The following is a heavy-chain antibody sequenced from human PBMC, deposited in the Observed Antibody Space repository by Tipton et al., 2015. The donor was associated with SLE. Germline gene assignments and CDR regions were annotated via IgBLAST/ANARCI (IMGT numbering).Heavy chain of an antibody. V-gene: IGHV4-39*07. D-gene: IGHD6-13*01. J-gene: IGHJ3*01. CDR2: IYYSGST. CDR1: GGSISSSSYY. Sequence: TLSLTCTVSGGSISSSSYYWGWIRQPPGKGLEWIGSIYYSGSTYYNPSLKSRVTISVDTSKNQFSLKLSSVTAADTAVYYCASRGAAAAPGWYFDLWGQGTMVTVSS. CDR3: ASRGAAAAPGWYFDL.